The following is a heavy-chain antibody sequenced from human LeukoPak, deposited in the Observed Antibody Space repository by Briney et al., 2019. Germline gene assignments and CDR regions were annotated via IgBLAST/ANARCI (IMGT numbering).Heavy chain of an antibody. CDR1: GFXFDDYA. CDR3: AKDYGAGGFDP. V-gene: IGHV3-43*02. D-gene: IGHD4-17*01. J-gene: IGHJ5*02. CDR2: ISGDGGST. Sequence: GGSLRLSCAASGFXFDDYAMXWVRXAPGXXLXXVSLISGDGGSTYYEDSVKGRFTISRDNSKNSLYLQMNSLRTEDTALYYCAKDYGAGGFDPWGQGTLVTVSS.